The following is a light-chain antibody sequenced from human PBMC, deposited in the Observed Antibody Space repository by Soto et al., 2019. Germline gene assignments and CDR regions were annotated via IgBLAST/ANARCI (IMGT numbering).Light chain of an antibody. V-gene: IGKV3-20*01. CDR2: GAS. CDR3: QQYGSSPS. CDR1: QTVGSRY. Sequence: ENVLTQSPGTLSLSPGERVTLSCSASQTVGSRYLAWYQQKPGQAPRLLIYGASSRATGIPDRFSGSGSGTEFTLTIGRLEPEDFVVYYCQQYGSSPSFGGGTKVEIK. J-gene: IGKJ4*01.